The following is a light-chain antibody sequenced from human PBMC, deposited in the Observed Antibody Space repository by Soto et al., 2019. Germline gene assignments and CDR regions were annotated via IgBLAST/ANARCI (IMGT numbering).Light chain of an antibody. CDR3: HQRQYWPPIT. CDR2: GAS. Sequence: EIVLTQSPGTLSVAPGERVTFSCRASQGVSRKLAWYQHKPGQAPRLLISGASTGATGIPARFSGSGSGTDFTLTISSLEPEDFAVYYCHQRQYWPPITFGQGTRLEIK. CDR1: QGVSRK. J-gene: IGKJ5*01. V-gene: IGKV3-11*01.